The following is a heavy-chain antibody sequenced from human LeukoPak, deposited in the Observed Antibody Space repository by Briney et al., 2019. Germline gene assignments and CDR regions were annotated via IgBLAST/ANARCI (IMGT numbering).Heavy chain of an antibody. J-gene: IGHJ5*02. D-gene: IGHD5-24*01. CDR2: IYYSGST. Sequence: SETLSLTRTVSGGSVSGADYYWNWIRPPPGEGLEWIGYIYYSGSTNYNPSRKRRVTKSGHTSKNQFSLKLSSVTAADTAVYYCARGLRDGYTPAWGQGTLVTVSS. V-gene: IGHV4-61*08. CDR3: ARGLRDGYTPA. CDR1: GGSVSGADYY.